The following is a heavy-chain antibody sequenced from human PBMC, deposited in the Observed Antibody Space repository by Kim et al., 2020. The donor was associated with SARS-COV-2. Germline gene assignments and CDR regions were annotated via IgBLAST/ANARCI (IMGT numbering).Heavy chain of an antibody. Sequence: GGSLRLSCAASGFRFSSCSMNWVRQAPGKGLEWVAYISSSSSSIFYAESVKGRFTISRDNAKNSLFLQMSGLRDEDTAVYYCARDDPDYYYGSGSYPPSDYWGQGTLVTVSS. CDR3: ARDDPDYYYGSGSYPPSDY. D-gene: IGHD3-10*01. V-gene: IGHV3-48*02. CDR2: ISSSSSSI. J-gene: IGHJ4*02. CDR1: GFRFSSCS.